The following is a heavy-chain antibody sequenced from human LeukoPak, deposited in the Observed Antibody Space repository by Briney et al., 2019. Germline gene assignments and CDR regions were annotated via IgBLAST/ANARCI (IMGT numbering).Heavy chain of an antibody. V-gene: IGHV1-2*02. D-gene: IGHD6-13*01. J-gene: IGHJ4*02. CDR2: INPNSGGT. CDR1: GYTFTGYY. CDR3: ARDVFVLAALDY. Sequence: ASVKVSCKASGYTFTGYYMHWVRQAPGQGLEWKGWINPNSGGTNYAQKFQGRVTMTRDTSISTAYMELSRLRSDDTAVYYCARDVFVLAALDYWGQGTLVTVSS.